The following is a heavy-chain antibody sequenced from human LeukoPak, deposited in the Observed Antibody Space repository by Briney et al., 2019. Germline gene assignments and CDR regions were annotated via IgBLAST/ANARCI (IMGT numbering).Heavy chain of an antibody. CDR2: ISGSGGST. CDR3: ARGLAVAGHFDY. Sequence: GGSLTLSCAASGFTFSSHAMSWVRQPPGKGLEWVSAISGSGGSTYYADSVKGRFTISRDKTKNTLYLQMNSLRAEDTAVYYCARGLAVAGHFDYWGQGTLVTVSS. CDR1: GFTFSSHA. J-gene: IGHJ4*02. D-gene: IGHD6-19*01. V-gene: IGHV3-23*01.